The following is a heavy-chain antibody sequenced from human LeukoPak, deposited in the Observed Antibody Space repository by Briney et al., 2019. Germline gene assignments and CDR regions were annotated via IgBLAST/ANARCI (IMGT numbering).Heavy chain of an antibody. CDR2: ISGSSTYI. V-gene: IGHV3-21*01. CDR1: GFTFSSYN. Sequence: PGGSLRLSCAASGFTFSSYNMNWVRQAPGKGLEWVSSISGSSTYIYYADSVRGRFTISRDNAKNSLSLHMNSLRAEDTAVYYCAREVGATDDYWGQGTLVTVSS. CDR3: AREVGATDDY. D-gene: IGHD1-26*01. J-gene: IGHJ4*02.